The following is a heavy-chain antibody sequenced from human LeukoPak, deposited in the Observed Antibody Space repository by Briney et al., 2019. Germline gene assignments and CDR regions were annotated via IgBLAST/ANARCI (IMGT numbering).Heavy chain of an antibody. Sequence: PGGSLRLSCAASGFTFSNYGIHWVRQAPGKGLEWVAYILYDASKTHYADSVKGRFTISRDNSKNTLYLQMDSLRVEDMAVYYCTQWELSTLLDYWGQGTLVTVSS. D-gene: IGHD1-26*01. CDR2: ILYDASKT. CDR1: GFTFSNYG. J-gene: IGHJ4*02. V-gene: IGHV3-30*02. CDR3: TQWELSTLLDY.